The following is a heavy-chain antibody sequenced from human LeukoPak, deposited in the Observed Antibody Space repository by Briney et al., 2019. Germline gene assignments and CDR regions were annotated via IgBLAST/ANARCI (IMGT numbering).Heavy chain of an antibody. CDR2: INPNNGDT. D-gene: IGHD1-26*01. V-gene: IGHV1-2*02. CDR3: ARLRWERGALDY. J-gene: IGHJ4*02. Sequence: GASVKVPCKAAGYTFTGYFMDWVRQAPGQGLEWMGEINPNNGDTKFAQKFEGRVTMTRDTSITTAYMELSSLKSDDTAVYYCARLRWERGALDYWGQGTPVTVSS. CDR1: GYTFTGYF.